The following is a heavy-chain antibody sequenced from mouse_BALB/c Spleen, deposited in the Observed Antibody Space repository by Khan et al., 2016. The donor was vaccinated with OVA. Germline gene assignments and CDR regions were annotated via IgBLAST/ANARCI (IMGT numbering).Heavy chain of an antibody. V-gene: IGHV3-2*02. J-gene: IGHJ3*01. CDR3: ERYEEDVYETFPY. CDR1: GYSITSEYA. Sequence: SGPGLVKPSQSLSLTCTVTGYSITSEYAWNWIRKFPGNKLGWMGNINYSGNTRFNPSLKGRTSITRDTSKNKVFLQLNSVTTEDTATFYRERYEEDVYETFPYWGQGTLVTVAA. CDR2: INYSGNT. D-gene: IGHD2-2*01.